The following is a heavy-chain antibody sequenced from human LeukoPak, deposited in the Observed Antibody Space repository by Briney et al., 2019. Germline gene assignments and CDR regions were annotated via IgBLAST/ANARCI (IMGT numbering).Heavy chain of an antibody. CDR3: AREVVGNWFDP. CDR1: GGAFSSYA. V-gene: IGHV1-69*05. Sequence: ASVKVSCKASGGAFSSYAISWLRQAPRQRLEWMGRIIPIFGTANYAQKFQGRVTITTDESTSTAYMELSSLRSEDTAVYYCAREVVGNWFDPWGQGTLVTVSS. J-gene: IGHJ5*02. D-gene: IGHD2-2*01. CDR2: IIPIFGTA.